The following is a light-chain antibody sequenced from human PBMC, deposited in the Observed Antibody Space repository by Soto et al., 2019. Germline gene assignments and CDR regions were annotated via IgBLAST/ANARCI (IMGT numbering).Light chain of an antibody. CDR2: DAS. CDR1: ASVHKW. CDR3: QQYHGSSLT. J-gene: IGKJ1*01. Sequence: DIQMTQSPPALSTSVGDRVTITCRASASVHKWLAWYQQKAGQAPKVLIYDASTLETGVPSRFSGSGSGTEFALTISSLQPNDSATYFCQQYHGSSLTFAQGPKVEI. V-gene: IGKV1-5*01.